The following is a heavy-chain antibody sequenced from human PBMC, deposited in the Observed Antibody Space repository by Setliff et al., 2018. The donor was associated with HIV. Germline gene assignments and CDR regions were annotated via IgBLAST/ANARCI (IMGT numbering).Heavy chain of an antibody. V-gene: IGHV4-4*02. Sequence: SETLSLTCAVSGGSISSSNWWSWVRQPPGKGLEWIGEIYHSGSTNYNPSLKSRVTISVDKSKNQFSLKLSSVTATDTAVYYCARKTTYYYGSGSYSAWGQGTLVTVSS. J-gene: IGHJ5*02. CDR3: ARKTTYYYGSGSYSA. D-gene: IGHD3-10*01. CDR1: GGSISSSNW. CDR2: IYHSGST.